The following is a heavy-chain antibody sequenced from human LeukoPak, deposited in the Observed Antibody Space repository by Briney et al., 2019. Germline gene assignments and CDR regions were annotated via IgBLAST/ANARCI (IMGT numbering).Heavy chain of an antibody. D-gene: IGHD3-10*01. V-gene: IGHV1-46*01. J-gene: IGHJ3*02. CDR2: INPSGGST. CDR3: ARDRPYYYGSGSTNAFDI. Sequence: ASVKVSCKASGYTFTSYYMHWVRQAPGQGLEWMGIINPSGGSTSYAQKFQGRVTMTRDTSTSTVYMELSSLRSEDTAVYYCARDRPYYYGSGSTNAFDIWGQGTMVTVSS. CDR1: GYTFTSYY.